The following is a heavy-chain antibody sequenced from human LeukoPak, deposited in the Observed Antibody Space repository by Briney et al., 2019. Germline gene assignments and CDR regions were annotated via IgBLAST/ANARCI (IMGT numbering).Heavy chain of an antibody. Sequence: PGGSLRLSCAASGFTFSDYYMSWIRQAPGKGLEWVSYISSSGSTIYYADSVKGRFTISRDNAKNSLYLQMNSLRAEDTAVYYCATDPHDSSGYFRLGYWGQGTLVTVSS. V-gene: IGHV3-11*01. CDR3: ATDPHDSSGYFRLGY. J-gene: IGHJ4*02. CDR1: GFTFSDYY. CDR2: ISSSGSTI. D-gene: IGHD3-22*01.